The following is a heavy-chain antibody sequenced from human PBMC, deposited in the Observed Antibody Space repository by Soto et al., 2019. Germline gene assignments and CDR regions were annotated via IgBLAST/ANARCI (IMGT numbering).Heavy chain of an antibody. D-gene: IGHD1-26*01. J-gene: IGHJ4*02. CDR1: GYTFTSYG. CDR3: ARADSGSYARQRFDY. Sequence: QVQLVQSGAEVKKPGASVKVSCKASGYTFTSYGISWVRQAPGQGLEWMGWISAYNGNTDYAQKLQGRVTMTTDTYTSTAYMGLRSLRSDDTAVYYCARADSGSYARQRFDYWGQGTLVTVSS. CDR2: ISAYNGNT. V-gene: IGHV1-18*01.